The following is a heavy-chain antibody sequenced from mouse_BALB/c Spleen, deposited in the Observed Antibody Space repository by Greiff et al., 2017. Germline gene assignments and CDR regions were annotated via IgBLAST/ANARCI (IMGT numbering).Heavy chain of an antibody. J-gene: IGHJ4*01. CDR1: GYSITSGYY. V-gene: IGHV3-6*02. CDR2: ISYDGSN. D-gene: IGHD2-4*01. CDR3: ARDGGLRRYYYAMDY. Sequence: EVQLQESGPGLVKPSQSLSLTCSVTGYSITSGYYWNWIRQFPGNKLEWMGYISYDGSNNYNPSLKNRISITRDTSKNQFFLKLNSVTTEDTATYYCARDGGLRRYYYAMDYWGQGTSVTVSS.